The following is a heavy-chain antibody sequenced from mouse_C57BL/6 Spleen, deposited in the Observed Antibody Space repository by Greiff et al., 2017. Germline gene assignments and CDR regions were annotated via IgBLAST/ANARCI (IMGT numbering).Heavy chain of an antibody. CDR1: GYTFTSYW. V-gene: IGHV1-7*01. Sequence: QVQLQQSGAELAKPGASVKLSCKASGYTFTSYWMHWVKQRPGQGLEWIGYINPSSGYTKYNQKFKDKATLTADKSSSTAYMQLSSLTYEDSAVYYCATPYDYDVGYFDYWGQGTTLTVSS. J-gene: IGHJ2*01. CDR2: INPSSGYT. D-gene: IGHD2-4*01. CDR3: ATPYDYDVGYFDY.